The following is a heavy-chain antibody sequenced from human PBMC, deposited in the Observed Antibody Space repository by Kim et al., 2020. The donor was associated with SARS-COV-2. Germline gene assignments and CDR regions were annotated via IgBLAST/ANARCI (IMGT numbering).Heavy chain of an antibody. CDR3: AHSQHYDILTGYYNVIRYYFDY. CDR1: GFSLSTSGVG. J-gene: IGHJ4*02. Sequence: SGPTLVNPTQTLTLTCTFSGFSLSTSGVGVDWIRQPPGKALEWLALIYWDDDKRYSPSLKSRLTITKDTSKNQVVLTMTNMDPVDTATYYCAHSQHYDILTGYYNVIRYYFDYWGQGTLVTVSS. CDR2: IYWDDDK. V-gene: IGHV2-5*02. D-gene: IGHD3-9*01.